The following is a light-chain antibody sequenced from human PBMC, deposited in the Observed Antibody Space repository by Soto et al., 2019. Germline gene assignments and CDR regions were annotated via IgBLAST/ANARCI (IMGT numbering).Light chain of an antibody. CDR2: TVT. V-gene: IGLV3-25*01. Sequence: SYELTQPPSVSVSPGQTARITCSGDVLAKQRNYWYQQKPGQAPVLVIYTVTERPSGIPERFSGSSAWTTVSLTISGVQAEDEADYYCQSGDTSGAYRVFGGGTNHTVL. J-gene: IGLJ2*01. CDR3: QSGDTSGAYRV. CDR1: VLAKQR.